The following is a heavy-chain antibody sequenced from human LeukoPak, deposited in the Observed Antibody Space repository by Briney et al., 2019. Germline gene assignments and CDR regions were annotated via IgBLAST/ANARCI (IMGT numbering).Heavy chain of an antibody. J-gene: IGHJ4*02. V-gene: IGHV4-39*07. CDR3: ARHIYDSSGFRFDY. CDR2: IYYSGST. Sequence: SETLSLTCTVSGGSISSSSYYWGWIRQPPGKGLEWIGSIYYSGSTYYNPSLKSRVTISVDTSKNQFSLKLSSVTAADTAVYYCARHIYDSSGFRFDYWGQGTLVTVSS. D-gene: IGHD3-22*01. CDR1: GGSISSSSYY.